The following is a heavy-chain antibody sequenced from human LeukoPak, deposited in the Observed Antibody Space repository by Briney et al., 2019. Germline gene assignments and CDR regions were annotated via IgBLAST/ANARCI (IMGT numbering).Heavy chain of an antibody. CDR3: ASWGYYDSSGYYQIDY. CDR2: IYSGGST. V-gene: IGHV3-66*02. Sequence: GGSLRLSCAASGFTVSSNYMSWVRQAPGKGLEWVSVIYSGGSTYYADSVKGRFTIPRDNSKNTLYLQMYSLRAEDTAVYYCASWGYYDSSGYYQIDYWGQGTLVTVSS. J-gene: IGHJ4*02. D-gene: IGHD3-22*01. CDR1: GFTVSSNY.